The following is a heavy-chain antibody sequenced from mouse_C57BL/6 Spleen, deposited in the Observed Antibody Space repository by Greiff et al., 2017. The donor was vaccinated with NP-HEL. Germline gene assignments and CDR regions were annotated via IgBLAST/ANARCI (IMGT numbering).Heavy chain of an antibody. J-gene: IGHJ3*01. CDR3: TSRWLLPFAY. CDR2: IDPETGGT. Sequence: LQESGAELVRPGASVTLSCKASGYTFTDYEMHWVKQTPVHGLEWIGAIDPETGGTAYNQKFKGKAILTADKSSSTAYMELRSLTSEDSAVYYCTSRWLLPFAYWGQGTLVTVSA. D-gene: IGHD2-3*01. CDR1: GYTFTDYE. V-gene: IGHV1-15*01.